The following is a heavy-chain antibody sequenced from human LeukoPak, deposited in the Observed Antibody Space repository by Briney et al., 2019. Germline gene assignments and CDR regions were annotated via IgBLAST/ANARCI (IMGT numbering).Heavy chain of an antibody. Sequence: GGSLRLSCAASGFTFSSYWMTWVRQAPGKGLEWVANIKKDGSEKYYVDSVKGRFTISRDNAKNSLYLEMNSLRAEDTAMYYCARQCSSTSCASLPPLDYWGQGTLVTVSS. D-gene: IGHD2-2*01. V-gene: IGHV3-7*01. CDR1: GFTFSSYW. CDR3: ARQCSSTSCASLPPLDY. J-gene: IGHJ4*02. CDR2: IKKDGSEK.